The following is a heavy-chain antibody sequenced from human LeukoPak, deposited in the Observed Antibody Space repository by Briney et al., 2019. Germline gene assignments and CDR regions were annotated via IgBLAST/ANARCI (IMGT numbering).Heavy chain of an antibody. CDR2: ISYDGSNE. CDR3: AKDALVGGVRYYGMDV. D-gene: IGHD2-15*01. CDR1: GFTFSNCG. V-gene: IGHV3-30*18. Sequence: GGSLRLSCAASGFTFSNCGMHWVRQAPGKGLEWVAVISYDGSNEDYADSVKGRFTISRDNSKNTLYLQMNSLRAEDTAVYYCAKDALVGGVRYYGMDVWGQGTTVTVSS. J-gene: IGHJ6*02.